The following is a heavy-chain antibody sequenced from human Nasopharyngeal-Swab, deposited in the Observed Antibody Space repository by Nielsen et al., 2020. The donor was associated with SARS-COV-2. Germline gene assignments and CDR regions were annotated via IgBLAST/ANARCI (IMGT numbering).Heavy chain of an antibody. CDR1: GFTFDDYA. J-gene: IGHJ4*02. CDR3: AKDIVAGIDY. V-gene: IGHV3-9*01. Sequence: GGSLRLSCAASGFTFDDYAMHWVRQAPGKGLEWVSGISWNSGSIGYADSVKGRFTIARDNAKNSLYLQMNSLSAEDTALYYCAKDIVAGIDYWGQGTLVTVSS. CDR2: ISWNSGSI. D-gene: IGHD2-15*01.